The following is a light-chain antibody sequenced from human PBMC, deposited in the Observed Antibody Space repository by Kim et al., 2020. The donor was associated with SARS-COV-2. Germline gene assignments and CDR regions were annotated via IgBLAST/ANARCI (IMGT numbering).Light chain of an antibody. CDR3: QAWDRSTVV. J-gene: IGLJ2*01. CDR1: KLGHKY. CDR2: QDI. Sequence: SVSPGQTASITCSGDKLGHKYVSWYQQKPGQSPILVIYQDIKRPSGIPERFSGANSGNTATLTISETQALDEADYYCQAWDRSTVVFGGGTQLTVL. V-gene: IGLV3-1*01.